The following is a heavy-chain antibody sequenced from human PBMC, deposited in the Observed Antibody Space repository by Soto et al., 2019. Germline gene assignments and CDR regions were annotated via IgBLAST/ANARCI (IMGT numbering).Heavy chain of an antibody. V-gene: IGHV3-23*01. J-gene: IGHJ5*02. D-gene: IGHD3-10*01. CDR3: ARDEVSMVRGTNNWFDP. Sequence: GIRRLCGEASGFIFSDHAMSWVRQAPGKGLEWVSAISGNGIATYYADSVKGRFTISRDNSKNTLYLQMNILRADDTAVYYCARDEVSMVRGTNNWFDPWGQGTLVTVSS. CDR1: GFIFSDHA. CDR2: ISGNGIAT.